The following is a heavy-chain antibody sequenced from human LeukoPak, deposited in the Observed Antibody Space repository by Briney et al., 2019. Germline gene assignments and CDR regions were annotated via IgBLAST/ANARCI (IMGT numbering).Heavy chain of an antibody. V-gene: IGHV6-1*01. CDR1: GDSVSSNSAA. D-gene: IGHD3-10*01. CDR3: ARGGVTMIRLRASGLYFDY. J-gene: IGHJ4*02. Sequence: SQTLSLTCAISGDSVSSNSAAWNWIRQSPSRGLEWLGRTYYRSKWYNDYAVSVKSRITINPDTSKNQLSLQLNSVTPEDTAVYYCARGGVTMIRLRASGLYFDYWGQGTLVTVSS. CDR2: TYYRSKWYN.